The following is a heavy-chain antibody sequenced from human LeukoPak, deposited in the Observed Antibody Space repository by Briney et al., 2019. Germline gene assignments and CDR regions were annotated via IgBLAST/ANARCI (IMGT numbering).Heavy chain of an antibody. CDR3: AKDESKRSITGTTGY. D-gene: IGHD1-7*01. CDR1: GFTISSYG. CDR2: IRYDGSNK. Sequence: GGTLRLSCAASGFTISSYGKHWVRQAPGKGLEWVAVIRYDGSNKYYADSVKGRFTISRDNSKNTLYLQMNSLRAEDTAVYYCAKDESKRSITGTTGYWGQGTLVTVSS. V-gene: IGHV3-30*02. J-gene: IGHJ4*02.